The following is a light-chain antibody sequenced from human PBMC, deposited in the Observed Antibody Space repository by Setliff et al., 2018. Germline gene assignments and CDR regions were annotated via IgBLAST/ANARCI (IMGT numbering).Light chain of an antibody. CDR2: DVI. Sequence: QSVLTQPASVSGSPGQTITISCTGTSSDIGIYNYVSWYQQYPDKAPKLLIYDVINRPSGVSDRFSGSKSGNMASLTISGLQAADEADYYCSSKRKSGTLGIIFGGGTKVTVL. V-gene: IGLV2-14*01. CDR3: SSKRKSGTLGII. J-gene: IGLJ2*01. CDR1: SSDIGIYNY.